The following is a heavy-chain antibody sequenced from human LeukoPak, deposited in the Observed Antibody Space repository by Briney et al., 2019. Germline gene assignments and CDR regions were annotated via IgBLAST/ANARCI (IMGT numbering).Heavy chain of an antibody. CDR3: ARDSGYQLLSGYYYYMDV. V-gene: IGHV3-11*04. CDR2: ISSSGRTI. J-gene: IGHJ6*03. CDR1: GGSFSGYY. Sequence: LSLTCAVYGGSFSGYYWSWIRQPPGKGLEWVSYISSSGRTIYYADSVKGRFTISRDNAKNSLYLQMNSLRGEDTAVYYCARDSGYQLLSGYYYYMDVWGKGTTVTVSS. D-gene: IGHD2-2*01.